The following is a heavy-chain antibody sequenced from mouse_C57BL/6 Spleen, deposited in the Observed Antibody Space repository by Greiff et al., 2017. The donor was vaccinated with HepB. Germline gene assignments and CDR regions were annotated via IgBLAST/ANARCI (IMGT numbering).Heavy chain of an antibody. D-gene: IGHD1-1*01. CDR1: GYAFTNYL. J-gene: IGHJ1*03. CDR2: INPGSGGT. V-gene: IGHV1-54*01. Sequence: QVQLKQSGAELVRPGTSVKVSCKASGYAFTNYLIEWVKQRPGQGLEWIGVINPGSGGTNYNEKFKGKATLTADKSSSTAYMQLSSLTSEDSAVYFCARSNRHYSGSSLYWYFDVWGTGTTVTVSS. CDR3: ARSNRHYSGSSLYWYFDV.